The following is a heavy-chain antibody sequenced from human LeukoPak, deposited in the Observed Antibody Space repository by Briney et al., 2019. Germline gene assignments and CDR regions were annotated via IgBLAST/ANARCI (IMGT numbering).Heavy chain of an antibody. J-gene: IGHJ4*02. CDR1: GFTFSSYG. D-gene: IGHD3-22*01. Sequence: PGGCLRLSCAASGFTFSSYGMHWVRQAPGKGLEWVAGTSYNGNIKYYADYVKGRFSISRDNSKNTLYLQMDSLRAEDTAVYYCAKGDNYYDSSGYYYVRALFDYWGQGILVTVSS. CDR2: TSYNGNIK. V-gene: IGHV3-30*18. CDR3: AKGDNYYDSSGYYYVRALFDY.